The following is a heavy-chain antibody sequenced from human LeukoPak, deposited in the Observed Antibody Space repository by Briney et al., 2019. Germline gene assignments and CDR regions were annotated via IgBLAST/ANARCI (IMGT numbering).Heavy chain of an antibody. Sequence: ASVRVSCKASGFTFTSSAMQWVRQARGQRLEWIGWIVVGSGNTNYAQKFQERVTITRDMSTSTAYMELSSLRSEDTAVYYCAAGPFGVVVPAVFTRWGQGTLVTVSS. CDR2: IVVGSGNT. D-gene: IGHD2-2*01. CDR3: AAGPFGVVVPAVFTR. CDR1: GFTFTSSA. J-gene: IGHJ4*02. V-gene: IGHV1-58*02.